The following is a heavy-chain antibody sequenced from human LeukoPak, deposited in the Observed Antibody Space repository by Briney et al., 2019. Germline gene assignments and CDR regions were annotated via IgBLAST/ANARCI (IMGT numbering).Heavy chain of an antibody. CDR2: IYPGDSDP. CDR3: ASPTGRGSYGLFDY. J-gene: IGHJ4*02. V-gene: IGHV5-51*01. Sequence: GESLKISCKASGYSFTSYWIGWVRQMPGKGLEWMGIIYPGDSDPKYSPSFQGQVTISVDKSISTAYLQWSSLKASDTAMYYCASPTGRGSYGLFDYWGQGTLVTVSS. D-gene: IGHD1-26*01. CDR1: GYSFTSYW.